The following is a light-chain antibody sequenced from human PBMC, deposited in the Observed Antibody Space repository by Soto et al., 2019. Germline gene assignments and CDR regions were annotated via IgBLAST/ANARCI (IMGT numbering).Light chain of an antibody. Sequence: DIHMTQSPSTLSASVGDIVTITCRASQSISSWLAWYQQKTGKAPKILIYDDSSLESGVPSRLSGSGSGTELNLTISSLQPDDFATYYCQQYNSYPWTFGQGTKVDIK. CDR2: DDS. V-gene: IGKV1-5*01. CDR3: QQYNSYPWT. J-gene: IGKJ1*01. CDR1: QSISSW.